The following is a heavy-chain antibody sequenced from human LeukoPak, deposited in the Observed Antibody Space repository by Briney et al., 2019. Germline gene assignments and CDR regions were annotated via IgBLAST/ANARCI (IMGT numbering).Heavy chain of an antibody. CDR2: ISSSGGTI. CDR3: ARDSRQQLFDY. D-gene: IGHD4-11*01. J-gene: IGHJ4*02. V-gene: IGHV3-48*03. Sequence: GGSLRLSCAASGFTFDDYAMHWVRQAPGKGLEWLSYISSSGGTIYYADSVKGRFTISRDNAKSSLYLQMNGLRAEDTAVYYCARDSRQQLFDYWGQGTLVTVSS. CDR1: GFTFDDYA.